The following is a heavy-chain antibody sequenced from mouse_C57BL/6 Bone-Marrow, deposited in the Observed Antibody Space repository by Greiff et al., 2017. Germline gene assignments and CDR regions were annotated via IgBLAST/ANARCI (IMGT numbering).Heavy chain of an antibody. D-gene: IGHD4-1*01. CDR2: ISNLAYSI. Sequence: DVHLVESGGGLVQPGGSLKLSCAASGFTFSDYGMAWVRQAPRKGPEWVAFISNLAYSIYYADTVTGRFTLSRENAKNTLYLEMSSLRSEDTAMYYCARRWGTGNCDWYFDVWGTGTTVTVSS. J-gene: IGHJ1*03. CDR1: GFTFSDYG. CDR3: ARRWGTGNCDWYFDV. V-gene: IGHV5-15*04.